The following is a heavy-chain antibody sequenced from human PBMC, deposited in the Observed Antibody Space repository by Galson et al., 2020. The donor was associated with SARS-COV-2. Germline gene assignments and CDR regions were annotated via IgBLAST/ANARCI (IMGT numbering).Heavy chain of an antibody. V-gene: IGHV3-30*04. J-gene: IGHJ6*02. CDR3: ARALGGNYYYGLDV. CDR1: GFTFSSYA. D-gene: IGHD1-26*01. Sequence: GGSLRLSCAASGFTFSSYAMHWVRQAPGKGLEWVGVISYDGIIKYYADSVKGRFTISRDNSKHTLYLQMNSLRAEDTAIYYCARALGGNYYYGLDVWGQGTTVTVSS. CDR2: ISYDGIIK.